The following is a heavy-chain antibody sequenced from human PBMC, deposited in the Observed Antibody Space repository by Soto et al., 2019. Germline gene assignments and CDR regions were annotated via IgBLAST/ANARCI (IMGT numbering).Heavy chain of an antibody. CDR3: ARGSNYYDSSGYPISDAFDI. CDR2: IYYSGST. J-gene: IGHJ3*02. Sequence: PSETLSLTCTVSGGSISSGDYYWSWSRQPPGKGLEWIGYIYYSGSTYYNPSLKSRVTTSVDTSKNQFSLKLSSVTAADTAVYYCARGSNYYDSSGYPISDAFDIWGQGTMVTVSS. CDR1: GGSISSGDYY. V-gene: IGHV4-30-4*01. D-gene: IGHD3-22*01.